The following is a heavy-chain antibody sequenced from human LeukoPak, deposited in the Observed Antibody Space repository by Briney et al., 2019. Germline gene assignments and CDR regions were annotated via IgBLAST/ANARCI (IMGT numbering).Heavy chain of an antibody. V-gene: IGHV4-34*01. CDR1: GGSFSGYY. D-gene: IGHD2-21*02. CDR2: INHSGST. Sequence: SETLSLTCPVYGGSFSGYYWSWIRRPPWKGLEWIGEINHSGSTNYNPSLKSRVTISVDTSKNQFSLNLSSVTAADTAVYYCASAVTVYGAFDIWGQGTIVTVSS. CDR3: ASAVTVYGAFDI. J-gene: IGHJ3*02.